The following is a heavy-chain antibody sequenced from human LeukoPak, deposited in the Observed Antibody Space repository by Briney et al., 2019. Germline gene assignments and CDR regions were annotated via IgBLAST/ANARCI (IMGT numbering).Heavy chain of an antibody. D-gene: IGHD3-10*01. CDR1: GYTFTSYG. V-gene: IGHV1-18*01. CDR3: ARDLPDSRLYGSGSSPEQSNDAFDI. Sequence: ASVKVSCKASGYTFTSYGISWVRQAPGQGLEWMGWISAYNGNANYAQKLQGRVTMTTDTSTSTAYMELRSLRSDDTAVYYCARDLPDSRLYGSGSSPEQSNDAFDIWGQGTMVTVSS. J-gene: IGHJ3*02. CDR2: ISAYNGNA.